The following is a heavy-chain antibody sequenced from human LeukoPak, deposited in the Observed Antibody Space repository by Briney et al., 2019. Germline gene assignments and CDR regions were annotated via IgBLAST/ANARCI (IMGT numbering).Heavy chain of an antibody. CDR2: INPNSGGT. CDR3: ARPKRIVGATDQFDY. D-gene: IGHD1-26*01. J-gene: IGHJ4*02. Sequence: GASVKVSCKASGYTFTGYYMHWVRQAPGQGLEWMGWINPNSGGTNYAQKFQGRVTITRDTSISTAYMELSRLRSDDTAVYYCARPKRIVGATDQFDYWGQGTLVTVSS. CDR1: GYTFTGYY. V-gene: IGHV1-2*02.